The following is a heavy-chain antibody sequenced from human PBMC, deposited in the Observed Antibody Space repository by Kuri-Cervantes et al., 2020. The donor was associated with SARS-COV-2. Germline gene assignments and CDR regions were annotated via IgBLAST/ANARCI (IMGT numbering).Heavy chain of an antibody. Sequence: SQTLSLTCAYYGESFSGYYWNWVRQPPGKGLEWIGEINHSGSTNYNPSLKSRVTISVDTSKNQFSLKLSSVTAADTAVYYCARGVSSSSPLTSYYMDVWGKGTTVTVSS. CDR2: INHSGST. CDR3: ARGVSSSSPLTSYYMDV. D-gene: IGHD6-6*01. V-gene: IGHV4-34*01. CDR1: GESFSGYY. J-gene: IGHJ6*03.